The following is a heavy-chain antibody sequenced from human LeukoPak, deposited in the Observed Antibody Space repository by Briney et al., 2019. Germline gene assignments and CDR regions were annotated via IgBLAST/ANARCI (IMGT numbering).Heavy chain of an antibody. J-gene: IGHJ4*02. CDR3: ATGGINLDF. CDR1: GFIFSSYG. D-gene: IGHD5-24*01. V-gene: IGHV3-15*07. CDR2: IKSKPDGGTT. Sequence: GGSLRLSCAASGFIFSSYGMNWVRQAPGKGLEWVGRIKSKPDGGTTDYAAPVKGRFTISRDDSKNTVFLQMNSLKTEDTAVYYCATGGINLDFWGQGTLVTVSS.